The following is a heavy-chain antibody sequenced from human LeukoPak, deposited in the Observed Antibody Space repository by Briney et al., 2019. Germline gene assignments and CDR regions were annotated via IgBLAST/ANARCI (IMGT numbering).Heavy chain of an antibody. V-gene: IGHV1-8*01. J-gene: IGHJ4*02. CDR2: MNPNSGNA. CDR1: GYNFNNHD. D-gene: IGHD3-22*01. CDR3: AKSSGDYFFDY. Sequence: GASVTVSCKASGYNFNNHDINWVRQATGQGLEWLGRMNPNSGNAGYAQKLQGRVTMTWDSSTNTAYLEVTAPRSDDTAVYYCAKSSGDYFFDYWGQGTLVTVSS.